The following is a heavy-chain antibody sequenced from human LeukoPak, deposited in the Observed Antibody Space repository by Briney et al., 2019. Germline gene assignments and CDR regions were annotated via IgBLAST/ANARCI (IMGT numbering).Heavy chain of an antibody. CDR1: GGSISSSTYY. J-gene: IGHJ4*02. V-gene: IGHV4-61*01. D-gene: IGHD6-19*01. Sequence: SETLSLTCTVSGGSISSSTYYWSWIRQPPGKGLEWIGYIYYSGSTNYNPSLKSRVTISVDTSKNQFSLKLSSVTAADTAVYYCARVEFGIAVAGLDWGQGTLVTVSS. CDR2: IYYSGST. CDR3: ARVEFGIAVAGLD.